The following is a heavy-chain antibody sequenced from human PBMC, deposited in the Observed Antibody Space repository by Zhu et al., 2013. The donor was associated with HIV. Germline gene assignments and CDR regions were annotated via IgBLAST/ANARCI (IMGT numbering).Heavy chain of an antibody. Sequence: QVQLVQSGAEVKKPGASVKVSCKATGDTLTAYYIYWVRQAPGQGLEWMGWINPNSGATNYAQTFEGRVTMTRDTSINTVYMELSRLRYDDTAVYYCARASGKEHDYILAELKVWGQGTLVTVSS. V-gene: IGHV1-2*02. CDR3: ARASGKEHDYILAELKV. CDR1: GDTLTAYY. J-gene: IGHJ4*02. D-gene: IGHD4-4*01. CDR2: INPNSGAT.